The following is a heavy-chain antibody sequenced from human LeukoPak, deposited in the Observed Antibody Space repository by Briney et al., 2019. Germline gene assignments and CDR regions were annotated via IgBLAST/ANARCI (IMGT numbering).Heavy chain of an antibody. D-gene: IGHD2-15*01. CDR3: ASYCSGGSCYSYGYYGMDV. CDR2: INHSGST. V-gene: IGHV4-34*01. Sequence: SETLSLTCAVYGGSFSGYYWSWIRQPPGKGLEWIGEINHSGSTNYNPSLKSRVTISVDTSKNQLSLKLSSVTAADTAVYYCASYCSGGSCYSYGYYGMDVWGKGTTVTVSS. J-gene: IGHJ6*04. CDR1: GGSFSGYY.